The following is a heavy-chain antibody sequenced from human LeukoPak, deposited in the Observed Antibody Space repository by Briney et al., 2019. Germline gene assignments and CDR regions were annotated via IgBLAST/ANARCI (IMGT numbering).Heavy chain of an antibody. J-gene: IGHJ4*02. D-gene: IGHD3-10*01. Sequence: GGSLRLSCAASGFTFSSYEMNWVRQAPGKGLEWVSYITSSGDTIYYADSVKGRFTISRDNAKNSRYLQMHSLRAENSAVYHCARDGYYGSGSYDFWGRGTLVTVPS. CDR3: ARDGYYGSGSYDF. CDR2: ITSSGDTI. CDR1: GFTFSSYE. V-gene: IGHV3-48*03.